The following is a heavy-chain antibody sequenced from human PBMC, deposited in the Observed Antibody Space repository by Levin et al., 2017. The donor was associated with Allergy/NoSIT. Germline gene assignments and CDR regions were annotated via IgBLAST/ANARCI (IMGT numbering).Heavy chain of an antibody. CDR3: ARVIAAAGADY. V-gene: IGHV3-21*01. Sequence: LSLPCAASGFTFSSYNMNWVRQAPGKGLEWVSSISSSSSYIYYADSVKGRFTISRDNAKNSLYLQMNSLRAEDTAVYYCARVIAAAGADYWGQGTLVTVSS. CDR2: ISSSSSYI. D-gene: IGHD6-13*01. CDR1: GFTFSSYN. J-gene: IGHJ4*02.